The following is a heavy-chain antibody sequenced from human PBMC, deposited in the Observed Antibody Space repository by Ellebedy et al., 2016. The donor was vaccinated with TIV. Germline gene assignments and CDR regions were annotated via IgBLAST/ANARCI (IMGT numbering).Heavy chain of an antibody. Sequence: GGSLRLSXAASGFTFSSYSMNWVRQAPGKGLEWVSSISSSSSYIYYADSVKGRFTISRDNAKNSLYLQMNSLRAEDTAVYYCAREHYDTIGYYRPLVYFDYWGQGTLVTVSS. V-gene: IGHV3-21*01. D-gene: IGHD3-22*01. CDR1: GFTFSSYS. CDR3: AREHYDTIGYYRPLVYFDY. J-gene: IGHJ4*02. CDR2: ISSSSSYI.